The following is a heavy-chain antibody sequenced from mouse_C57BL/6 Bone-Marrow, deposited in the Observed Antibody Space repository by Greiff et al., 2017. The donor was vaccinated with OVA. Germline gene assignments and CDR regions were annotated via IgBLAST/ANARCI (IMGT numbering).Heavy chain of an antibody. J-gene: IGHJ4*01. CDR2: IWTGGGT. Sequence: VKLVESGPGLVAPSQSLSITCTVSGFSLTSYAISWVRQPPGKGLEWLGVIWTGGGTNYNSALKSRLSISKDNSKSQVFLKMNSLQTDDTARYYCARGEYSNPYAMDYWGQGTSVTVSS. CDR3: ARGEYSNPYAMDY. CDR1: GFSLTSYA. V-gene: IGHV2-9-1*01. D-gene: IGHD2-5*01.